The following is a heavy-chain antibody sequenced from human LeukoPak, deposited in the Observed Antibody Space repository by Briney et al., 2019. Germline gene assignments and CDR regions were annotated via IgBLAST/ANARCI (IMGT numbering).Heavy chain of an antibody. CDR3: ARRSNIVGATFYFDY. V-gene: IGHV4-59*13. Sequence: SETLSLTCTVSGGSISSYYWSWIRQPPGKGLELIGYIYYTGSTNYNPSLKSRVTISVDTSKNQFSLKLSSVTATDTAVYYCARRSNIVGATFYFDYWGQGTLVTVAS. CDR1: GGSISSYY. CDR2: IYYTGST. D-gene: IGHD1-26*01. J-gene: IGHJ4*02.